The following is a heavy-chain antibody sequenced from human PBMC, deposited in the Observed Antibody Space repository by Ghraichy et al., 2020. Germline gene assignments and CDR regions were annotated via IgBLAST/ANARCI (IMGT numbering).Heavy chain of an antibody. CDR3: ARGGIKEV. CDR1: GFTFTWYW. V-gene: IGHV3-7*03. CDR2: INQDGSEK. Sequence: GESLNISCAASGFTFTWYWMNWVRQAPGKGLQWVATINQDGSEKHYVDSVKGRFTISRDNAKNSLYLQMDSLRAEDTAVYYCARGGIKEVWGQGTLVTVSS. J-gene: IGHJ4*02. D-gene: IGHD1-14*01.